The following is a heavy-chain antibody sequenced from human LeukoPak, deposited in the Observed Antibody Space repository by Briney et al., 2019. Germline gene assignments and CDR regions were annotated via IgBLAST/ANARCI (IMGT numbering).Heavy chain of an antibody. CDR3: ARDPPEPNWEYYFDY. Sequence: GGSLRLSCAASGFTFSSYAMSWVRQAPGKGLEWVSAISGSGGSTYYADSVKGRFTISRDNSKNTLYLQMNSLRAEDTAVYYCARDPPEPNWEYYFDYWGQGTLVTVSS. V-gene: IGHV3-23*01. CDR1: GFTFSSYA. D-gene: IGHD7-27*01. CDR2: ISGSGGST. J-gene: IGHJ4*02.